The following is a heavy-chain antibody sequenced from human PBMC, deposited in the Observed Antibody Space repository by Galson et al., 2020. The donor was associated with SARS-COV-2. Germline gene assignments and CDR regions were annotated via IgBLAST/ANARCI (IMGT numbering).Heavy chain of an antibody. J-gene: IGHJ6*04. CDR1: GGSVTNDY. CDR3: ARWYCIGGTCCHLGV. D-gene: IGHD2-15*01. V-gene: IGHV4-59*02. Sequence: SETLSLTCTVSGGSVTNDYWSWVRQPPGKGLEWIGYVHYSGKTHSNPSLQSQVTITVDTSKNAFSLRLTSVTSADTAVYYCARWYCIGGTCCHLGVWGKGTTVTVSS. CDR2: VHYSGKT.